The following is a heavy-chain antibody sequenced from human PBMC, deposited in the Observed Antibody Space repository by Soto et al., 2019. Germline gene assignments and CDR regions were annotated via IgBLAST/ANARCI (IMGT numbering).Heavy chain of an antibody. CDR2: ISSNGGST. Sequence: GVSLRLSCSASGFTFSSYAMHWVRQAPGKGLEYVSAISSNGGSTYYADSVKGRFTISRDNSKNTLYLQMSSLRAEDTAVYYCVKDRGVSGYDFWSGYYDYYYYGMDVWGQGTTVTVPS. CDR3: VKDRGVSGYDFWSGYYDYYYYGMDV. J-gene: IGHJ6*02. V-gene: IGHV3-64D*06. CDR1: GFTFSSYA. D-gene: IGHD3-3*01.